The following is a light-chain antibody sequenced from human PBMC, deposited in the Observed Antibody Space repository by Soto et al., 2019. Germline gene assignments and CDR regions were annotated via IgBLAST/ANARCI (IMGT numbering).Light chain of an antibody. J-gene: IGKJ2*01. V-gene: IGKV4-1*01. CDR2: WAS. CDR3: QQYSSIPYT. CDR1: QSVLYSSNNRNY. Sequence: DIVMTQSPDSLAVSLGERATINCKSSQSVLYSSNNRNYLAWYQQKPGQPPKLLIYWASTRVSGVPDRFSGSGSGTDFTLTISSLQAEDLAIYSCQQYSSIPYTFGQGTKLEIK.